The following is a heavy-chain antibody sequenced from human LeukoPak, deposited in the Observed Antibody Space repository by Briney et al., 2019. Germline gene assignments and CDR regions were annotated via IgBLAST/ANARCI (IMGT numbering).Heavy chain of an antibody. CDR3: ARILDSAWGELGY. J-gene: IGHJ4*02. Sequence: PGGSLRLSCAASGFTFSNYWMHWVRQAPGKGLVWMAFIRSDGSNKYYADSVKGGFTIARDNSKNKLYLQMNSLRAEDTAVYYCARILDSAWGELGYWGQGTLVTVSS. CDR1: GFTFSNYW. CDR2: IRSDGSNK. V-gene: IGHV3-30*02. D-gene: IGHD6-19*01.